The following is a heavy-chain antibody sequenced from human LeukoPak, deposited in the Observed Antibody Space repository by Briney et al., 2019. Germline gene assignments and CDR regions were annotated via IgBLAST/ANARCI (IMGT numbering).Heavy chain of an antibody. CDR3: AKGYCSGGSCYDSAYWFDP. J-gene: IGHJ5*02. D-gene: IGHD2-15*01. V-gene: IGHV1-2*02. CDR1: GYTFTGYY. CDR2: INPNSGGT. Sequence: GASVKVSCKASGYTFTGYYMHWVRQAPGQGLEWMGWINPNSGGTNYAQKFQGRVTMTRDMSTSTVYMELSSLRSEDTAVYYCAKGYCSGGSCYDSAYWFDPWGQGTLVTVSS.